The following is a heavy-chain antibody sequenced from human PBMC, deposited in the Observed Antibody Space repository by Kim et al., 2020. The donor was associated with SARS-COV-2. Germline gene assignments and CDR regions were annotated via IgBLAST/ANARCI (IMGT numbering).Heavy chain of an antibody. D-gene: IGHD3-10*01. CDR3: ARDPLSRLRGLIYSYYGMDV. Sequence: RFTISRDNSKNTLYLQMNSLRPEDTAVYHCARDPLSRLRGLIYSYYGMDVWGQGTTVTVSS. J-gene: IGHJ6*02. V-gene: IGHV3-30*01.